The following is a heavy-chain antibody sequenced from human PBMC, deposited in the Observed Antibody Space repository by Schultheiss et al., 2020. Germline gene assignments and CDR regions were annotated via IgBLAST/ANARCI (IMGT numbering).Heavy chain of an antibody. CDR1: GFTFSSYG. CDR3: ARDYYYDSSGYSDY. V-gene: IGHV3-33*01. CDR2: IWYEGSNK. J-gene: IGHJ4*02. Sequence: GGSLRISCAASGFTFSSYGMHWVRQAPGKGLEWVAVIWYEGSNKYYADSVKGRFTISRDNSKNTLYLQMNSLRAEDTAVYYCARDYYYDSSGYSDYWGQGTMVTVSS. D-gene: IGHD3-22*01.